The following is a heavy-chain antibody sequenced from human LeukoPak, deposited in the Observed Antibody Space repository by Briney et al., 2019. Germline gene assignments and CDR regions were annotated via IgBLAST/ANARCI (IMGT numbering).Heavy chain of an antibody. CDR1: GFTFSDYY. Sequence: GGSLRLSCAASGFTFSDYYMRWIRQAPGKGLEWVSYISSSGSTIYYADSVKGRFTISRDNAKNSLYLKMNSLRAEDTAVYYCARDFHYDSSGYYGYWGQGTLVTVSS. J-gene: IGHJ4*02. V-gene: IGHV3-11*01. D-gene: IGHD3-22*01. CDR3: ARDFHYDSSGYYGY. CDR2: ISSSGSTI.